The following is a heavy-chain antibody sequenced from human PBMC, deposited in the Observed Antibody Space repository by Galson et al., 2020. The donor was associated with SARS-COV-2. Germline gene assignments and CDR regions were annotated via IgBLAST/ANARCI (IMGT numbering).Heavy chain of an antibody. J-gene: IGHJ5*02. CDR3: ARDSGPKDIVVVVAAIGWFDP. CDR1: GYTFTGYY. Sequence: ASVKVSCKASGYTFTGYYMHWVRQAPGQGLEWMGWINPNSGGTNYAQKFQGRVTMTRDTSISTAYMELSRLRSDDTAVYYCARDSGPKDIVVVVAAIGWFDPWGQGTLVTVSS. D-gene: IGHD2-15*01. CDR2: INPNSGGT. V-gene: IGHV1-2*02.